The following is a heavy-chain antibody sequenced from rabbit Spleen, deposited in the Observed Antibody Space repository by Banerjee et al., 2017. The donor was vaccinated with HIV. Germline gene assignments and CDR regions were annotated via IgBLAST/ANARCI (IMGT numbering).Heavy chain of an antibody. Sequence: QEQLVESGGGLVQPGGSLKLSCTASGFDFSNYGVTWVRQAPGKGLEWIGYIEPIFGNTYYASWVNGRFTISSHNAQNTLYLQLSSLTVADTATYFCARDGAGGSYFALWGQGTLVTVS. CDR2: IEPIFGNT. V-gene: IGHV1S47*01. D-gene: IGHD8-1*01. CDR1: GFDFSNYG. CDR3: ARDGAGGSYFAL. J-gene: IGHJ3*01.